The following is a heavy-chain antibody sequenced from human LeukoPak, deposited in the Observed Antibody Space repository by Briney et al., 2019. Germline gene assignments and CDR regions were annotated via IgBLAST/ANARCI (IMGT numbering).Heavy chain of an antibody. CDR1: DFTFSSYF. CDR3: TRDSPERLFAFDI. J-gene: IGHJ3*02. CDR2: IRQDGNET. D-gene: IGHD1-1*01. Sequence: RGSLRLYCVASDFTFSSYFMSWVRQAPGKGLEWVANIRQDGNETYYVDSVKGRFTISRDNAKNSLYLQMNSLRAEDTAVYFCTRDSPERLFAFDIWGQGTMVSVSS. V-gene: IGHV3-7*01.